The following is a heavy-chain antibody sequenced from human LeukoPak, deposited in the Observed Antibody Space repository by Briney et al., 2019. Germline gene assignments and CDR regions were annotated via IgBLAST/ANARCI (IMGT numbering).Heavy chain of an antibody. CDR1: GFTVSGNY. J-gene: IGHJ4*02. V-gene: IGHV3-66*01. CDR2: IFSGGST. CDR3: ARDRGYSYAYSLDY. D-gene: IGHD5-18*01. Sequence: PGGSLRLSCAASGFTVSGNYMSWVRQAPGKGLEWVSVIFSGGSTYYADSVKGRFTISRDNSKNTLYLQMNSLRAGDTAVYYCARDRGYSYAYSLDYWGQGTLVTVPS.